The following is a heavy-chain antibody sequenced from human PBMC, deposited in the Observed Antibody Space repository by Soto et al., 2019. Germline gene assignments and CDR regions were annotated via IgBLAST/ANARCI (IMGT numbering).Heavy chain of an antibody. CDR2: VYSTGGN. Sequence: QVQLQQSGPGLVKPSETLSLTCSVSSGPSSSHNWGWIRQPPGRGLEWIGYVYSTGGNSYNPSLKSRVTISADTSTNHISLTLPSVTAADTAVYYCVRQGIGNLHGLVDVWGQGTTVRVSS. V-gene: IGHV4-59*08. J-gene: IGHJ6*02. D-gene: IGHD1-1*01. CDR1: SGPSSSHN. CDR3: VRQGIGNLHGLVDV.